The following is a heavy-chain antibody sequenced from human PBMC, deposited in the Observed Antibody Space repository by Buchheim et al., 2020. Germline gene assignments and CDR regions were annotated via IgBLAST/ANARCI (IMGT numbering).Heavy chain of an antibody. CDR2: IDHSGST. CDR1: GGSFSGYY. D-gene: IGHD5-12*01. Sequence: QVHLQQWGAGLLKPSETLSLTCAVYGGSFSGYYWSWIRQPPGKGLEWIGDIDHSGSTNYNPSLKSRVTISVDTSKNQFSLRLSSVSAADTAVYYCARRKGRVATIRAFYYFDYWGQGTL. CDR3: ARRKGRVATIRAFYYFDY. J-gene: IGHJ4*02. V-gene: IGHV4-34*01.